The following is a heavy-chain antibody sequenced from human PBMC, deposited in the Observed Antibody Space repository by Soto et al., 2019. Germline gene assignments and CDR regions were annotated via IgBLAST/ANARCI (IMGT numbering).Heavy chain of an antibody. V-gene: IGHV3-23*01. D-gene: IGHD5-12*01. CDR1: GFTFSTYA. Sequence: GSLRLSCAASGFTFSTYAMAWVRQTPGKGLQWVSTIRDDGSHTHYADSMEGRFTISRDNSKGTLYHQMNSLRAEDTALYYCARDVGGFNAMFDYWGQGTVVTVSS. CDR2: IRDDGSHT. J-gene: IGHJ4*02. CDR3: ARDVGGFNAMFDY.